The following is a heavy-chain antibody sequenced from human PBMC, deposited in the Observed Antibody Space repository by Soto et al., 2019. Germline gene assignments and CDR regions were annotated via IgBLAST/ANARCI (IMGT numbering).Heavy chain of an antibody. D-gene: IGHD3-10*01. CDR2: INHSGST. CDR3: ARGRNYYVSVSYSSYYGMDV. J-gene: IGHJ6*02. CDR1: GGSFSRYY. V-gene: IGHV4-34*01. Sequence: SETLSLTCAVYGGSFSRYYWSWIRQPPGKGLEWIGEINHSGSTNYNPSLKSRVTISVDTSKNQFSLKLSSVTAADTAVYYCARGRNYYVSVSYSSYYGMDVWCQGTSVTVYS.